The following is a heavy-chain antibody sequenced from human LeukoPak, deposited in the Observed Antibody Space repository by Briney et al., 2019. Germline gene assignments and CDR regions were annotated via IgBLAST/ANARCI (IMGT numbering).Heavy chain of an antibody. J-gene: IGHJ6*02. V-gene: IGHV3-23*01. CDR2: IGSDNKP. CDR1: GYTFSAYA. CDR3: SRDLHYYVAMYV. D-gene: IGHD3-10*02. Sequence: GGSLRHSCEASGYTFSAYAMTWVRQAPGKGLEWVSSIGSDNKPHYSESVKGRFAISRDNSKSMLFLELNSLRAEDTALYYCSRDLHYYVAMYVWGQGTTVTVSS.